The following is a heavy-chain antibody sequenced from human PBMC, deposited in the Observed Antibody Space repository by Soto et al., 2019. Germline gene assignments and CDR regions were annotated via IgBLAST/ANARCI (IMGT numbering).Heavy chain of an antibody. V-gene: IGHV3-30*03. CDR3: TGYDSSGYSLGAFDI. D-gene: IGHD3-22*01. CDR2: ISYDGSNK. Sequence: AGGSLRLSCAASGFTFSSYGMHWVRQAPGKGLEWVAVISYDGSNKYYADSVKGRFTISRDNSKNTLYLQMNSLRAEDTAVYYCTGYDSSGYSLGAFDIWGQGTMVTVSS. J-gene: IGHJ3*02. CDR1: GFTFSSYG.